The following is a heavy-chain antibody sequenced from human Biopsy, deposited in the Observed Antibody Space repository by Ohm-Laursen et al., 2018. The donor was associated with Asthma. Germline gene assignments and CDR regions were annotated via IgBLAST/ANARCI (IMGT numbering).Heavy chain of an antibody. CDR1: GFTFNSHG. J-gene: IGHJ6*02. CDR3: ARGAYYDFWSGYSRPIPGYYGMDV. V-gene: IGHV3-30*03. CDR2: ISYDGWNK. Sequence: SLRLSCAASGFTFNSHGMHWVRQAPGKGLEWVAVISYDGWNKHYGDSEKGRFTISRDNSKNTVYLQMISLRVEDTSVYYCARGAYYDFWSGYSRPIPGYYGMDVWGHGTTVTVSS. D-gene: IGHD3-3*01.